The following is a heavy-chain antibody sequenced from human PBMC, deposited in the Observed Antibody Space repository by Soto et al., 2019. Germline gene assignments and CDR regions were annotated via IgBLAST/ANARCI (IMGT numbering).Heavy chain of an antibody. CDR1: GGSFSYY. CDR3: ARTSRFDS. CDR2: INHREST. V-gene: IGHV4-34*01. Sequence: QVQLQQWGAGLLKPSETLSLTCAVYGGSFSYYWSWVRQPPGKGLEWIGEINHRESTHYNPSLKSRVTISVDTSKNQFSLNLSSVTAADTAVYYCARTSRFDSWGQGTLVTVSS. D-gene: IGHD6-6*01. J-gene: IGHJ4*02.